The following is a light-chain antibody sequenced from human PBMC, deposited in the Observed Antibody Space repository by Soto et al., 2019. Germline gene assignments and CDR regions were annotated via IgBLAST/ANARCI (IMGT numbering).Light chain of an antibody. CDR2: DAS. V-gene: IGKV1-5*01. CDR3: QHYNGY. CDR1: QNIRSW. J-gene: IGKJ2*01. Sequence: DMPMTQSPTTLSASVGDRVTITCRASQNIRSWLAWYQQKPGKAPKVLIYDASTLESGVPSRFSGSGFGTEFTLTISSLHPDDFATYYCQHYNGYFGQGTKVEIK.